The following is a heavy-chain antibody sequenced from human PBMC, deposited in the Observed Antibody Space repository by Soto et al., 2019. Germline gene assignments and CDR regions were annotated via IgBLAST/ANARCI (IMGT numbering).Heavy chain of an antibody. CDR3: ATHNSGSSGTALDV. CDR1: GGSISSGGYY. Sequence: QVQLQESGPGLVKPSQTLSLTCTVSGGSISSGGYYWSWIRQHPGKGLEWIGYIYYSGSTYYNPFLKRQLTVAVDASAKQFSLMLSSITAADTAVQYCATHNSGSSGTALDVWGQGATVTVSS. J-gene: IGHJ6*02. D-gene: IGHD3-22*01. V-gene: IGHV4-31*01. CDR2: IYYSGST.